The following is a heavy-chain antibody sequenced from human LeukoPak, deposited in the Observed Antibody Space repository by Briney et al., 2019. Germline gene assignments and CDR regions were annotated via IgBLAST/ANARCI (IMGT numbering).Heavy chain of an antibody. CDR2: ISWNSGSI. D-gene: IGHD3-22*01. Sequence: GRSLRLSCAASGFTFDDYAMHWVRQAPGKGLEWVSGISWNSGSIGYADSVKGRFTITRDNAKNSLYLQMNSLRAEDTALYYCAKTDDYDEGWFDPWGQGTLVTVSS. CDR3: AKTDDYDEGWFDP. CDR1: GFTFDDYA. V-gene: IGHV3-9*01. J-gene: IGHJ5*02.